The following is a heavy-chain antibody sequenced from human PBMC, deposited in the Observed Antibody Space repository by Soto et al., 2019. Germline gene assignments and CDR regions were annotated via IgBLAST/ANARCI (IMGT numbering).Heavy chain of an antibody. CDR1: GYIFPSYG. V-gene: IGHV1-18*01. Sequence: QVHMVQSGAEVKKPGASVKVSCKASGYIFPSYGISWVRQAPGQGLVWMGWISAHNGNTKYGQKFQGRVTMTTATSTSTAHMELRGLRSDDTAVYYCARDGGGWPDSWCQVTLVTVSS. J-gene: IGHJ4*02. CDR2: ISAHNGNT. D-gene: IGHD6-19*01. CDR3: ARDGGGWPDS.